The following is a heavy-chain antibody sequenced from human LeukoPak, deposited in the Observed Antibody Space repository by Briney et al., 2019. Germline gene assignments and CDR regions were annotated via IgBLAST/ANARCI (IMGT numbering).Heavy chain of an antibody. CDR1: GGSFSGYY. V-gene: IGHV4-34*01. CDR2: INHSGST. J-gene: IGHJ6*03. Sequence: SETLSLTCAVYGGSFSGYYWSWIRQPPGKGLEWIGEINHSGSTNYNPSLKSRVTISVDTSKNQFSLKLSSVTAADTAVYYCATSMVRATYYYYYMDVWGKGTTVTVSS. D-gene: IGHD3-10*01. CDR3: ATSMVRATYYYYYMDV.